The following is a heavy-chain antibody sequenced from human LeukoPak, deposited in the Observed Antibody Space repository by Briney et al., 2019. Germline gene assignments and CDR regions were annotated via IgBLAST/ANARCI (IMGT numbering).Heavy chain of an antibody. CDR2: ISSSSSYI. D-gene: IGHD6-13*01. J-gene: IGHJ3*02. V-gene: IGHV3-21*04. Sequence: GGSLRLSCAASGFTFSSYSMNWVRQAPGKGLEWVSSISSSSSYIYYADSVKGRFTISRDNAKNSLYLQMNSLRAEDTAVYYCAKEHGGSSWYDDALDIWGQGTMVTVSS. CDR3: AKEHGGSSWYDDALDI. CDR1: GFTFSSYS.